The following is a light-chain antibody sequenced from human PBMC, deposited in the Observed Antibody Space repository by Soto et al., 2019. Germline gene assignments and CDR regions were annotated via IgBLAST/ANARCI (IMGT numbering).Light chain of an antibody. V-gene: IGKV1-5*01. CDR3: QHYYTYPYT. CDR1: QRIGTW. CDR2: DAS. J-gene: IGKJ1*01. Sequence: DIQMTHSPSTLSASVGDSVSITCRASQRIGTWLTWYQQKPGKVPKLLIYDASHLTSGVPSRFSGSGSGTEFTLSISSLQPDDFATYYCQHYYTYPYTFGQGTKV.